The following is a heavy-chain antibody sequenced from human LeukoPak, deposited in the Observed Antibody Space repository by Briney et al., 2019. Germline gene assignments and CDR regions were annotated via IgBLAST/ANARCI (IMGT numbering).Heavy chain of an antibody. CDR1: GFTFSSYS. D-gene: IGHD1-26*01. V-gene: IGHV3-48*02. CDR2: ISSSSSNI. CDR3: ARAWYSWGYYFDY. Sequence: PGGSLRLSCAASGFTFSSYSMNWVRQAPRKGLEWVSYISSSSSNIFYADSVKGRFTISRDNAKNSLYLQMHSLRDEDTAVYYCARAWYSWGYYFDYWGQGTLVTVSS. J-gene: IGHJ4*02.